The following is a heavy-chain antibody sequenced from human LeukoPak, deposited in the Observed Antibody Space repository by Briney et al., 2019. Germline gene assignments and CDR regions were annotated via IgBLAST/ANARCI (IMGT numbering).Heavy chain of an antibody. Sequence: ASVKVSCKASGYTFTSYAMNWVRQAPGQGLEWMGIINPSGGSTSYAQKFQGRVTMTRDTSTSTVYMELSSLRSEDTAVYYCARDPSYCSSTSCSGADAFDIWGQGTMVTVSS. J-gene: IGHJ3*02. CDR3: ARDPSYCSSTSCSGADAFDI. CDR1: GYTFTSYA. D-gene: IGHD2-2*01. V-gene: IGHV1-46*01. CDR2: INPSGGST.